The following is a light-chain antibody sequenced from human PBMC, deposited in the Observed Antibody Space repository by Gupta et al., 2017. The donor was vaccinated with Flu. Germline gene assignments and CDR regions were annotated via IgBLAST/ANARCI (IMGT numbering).Light chain of an antibody. CDR2: QAS. Sequence: WYQQKPPYPAKPLILQASTRFSGVPARFSSNGSSTNFPVAIDALHARDVTVYFCQQDVASPLTFGQGTRLEIK. J-gene: IGKJ5*01. V-gene: IGKV4-1*01. CDR3: QQDVASPLT.